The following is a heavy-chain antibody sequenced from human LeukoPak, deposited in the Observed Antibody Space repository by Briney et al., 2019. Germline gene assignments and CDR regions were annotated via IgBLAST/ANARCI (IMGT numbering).Heavy chain of an antibody. J-gene: IGHJ4*02. Sequence: SETLSLTCTVSGGSISSYYWSWIRHLPGQGLEWIGYITHSGSTSYNPSLKSRLTISVDTSKNHFSLKLTSVTVADTAVYFCARDCGAGSCSIGIFDFWGQGALVSVSS. CDR2: ITHSGST. V-gene: IGHV4-59*06. CDR3: ARDCGAGSCSIGIFDF. D-gene: IGHD2-15*01. CDR1: GGSISSYY.